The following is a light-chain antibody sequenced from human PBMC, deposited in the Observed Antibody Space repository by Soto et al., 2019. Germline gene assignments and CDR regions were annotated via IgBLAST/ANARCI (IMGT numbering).Light chain of an antibody. CDR2: GNN. V-gene: IGLV1-40*01. CDR3: QSYDSSLSGVL. CDR1: SSNIGAGYD. J-gene: IGLJ2*01. Sequence: QSVLTQPPSVSGALGQRVTISCTGSSSNIGAGYDVHWYQQLPGTAPKLLIYGNNNRPSGVPDRFSGSKSGTSASLAITGLQAEDEADYYCQSYDSSLSGVLFGGGTKVTVL.